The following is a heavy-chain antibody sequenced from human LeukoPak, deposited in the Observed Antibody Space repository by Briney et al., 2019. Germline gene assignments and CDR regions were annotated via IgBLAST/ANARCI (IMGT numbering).Heavy chain of an antibody. CDR2: IYYSGST. CDR1: GGSISSYY. V-gene: IGHV4-59*12. D-gene: IGHD6-13*01. J-gene: IGHJ4*02. CDR3: ARRWQQLASSIDY. Sequence: TPSETLSLTCTVSGGSISSYYWSWIRQPPGKGLEWIGYIYYSGSTNYNPSLKSRVTISVDTSKNQFSLKLSSVTAADTAVYYCARRWQQLASSIDYWGQGTLVTVSS.